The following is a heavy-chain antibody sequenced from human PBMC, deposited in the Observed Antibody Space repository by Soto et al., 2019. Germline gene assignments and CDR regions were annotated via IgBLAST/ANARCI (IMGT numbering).Heavy chain of an antibody. CDR3: ARGGNRFYFLLGYFDY. J-gene: IGHJ4*02. CDR2: IYDTGISGYTPST. D-gene: IGHD3-16*01. CDR1: GGSITSSY. Sequence: SETLSLTCTVSGGSITSSYWSWIRRPPGKGLEWIAYIYDTGISGYTPSTSYNPSLKSRVTMSVDTSKSQFSLKLTSVTAADTAVYYCARGGNRFYFLLGYFDYWGQGTLVTVSS. V-gene: IGHV4-59*01.